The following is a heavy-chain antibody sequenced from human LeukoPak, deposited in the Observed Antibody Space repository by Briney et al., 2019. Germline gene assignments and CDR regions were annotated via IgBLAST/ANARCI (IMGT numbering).Heavy chain of an antibody. J-gene: IGHJ6*02. V-gene: IGHV1-46*01. CDR2: VNPSSGIT. CDR3: ARENTLITRGDYYYGMDV. CDR1: GYTFTLYY. D-gene: IGHD2/OR15-2a*01. Sequence: ASVTVSFTASGYTFTLYYMHWVRQAPGQGLELMSIVNPSSGITTYGQKFQGRVAVNRDTSTSTVYMELSSLRSQDTAVYYCARENTLITRGDYYYGMDVWGQGTTVIVSS.